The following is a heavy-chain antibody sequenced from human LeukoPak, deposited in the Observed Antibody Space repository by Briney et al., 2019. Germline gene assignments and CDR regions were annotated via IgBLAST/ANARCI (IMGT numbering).Heavy chain of an antibody. CDR2: IYNRGST. D-gene: IGHD4-17*01. Sequence: PSQTLSLTCTVSGGSISSVGYYWSWIRQHPGKGLEWIGYIYNRGSTYYNPSSNTLITISVDTSKNQFSLKLSSVTAADTAVYYCARVSDYGDIDNWGQGTLVTVSS. J-gene: IGHJ4*02. V-gene: IGHV4-31*01. CDR3: ARVSDYGDIDN. CDR1: GGSISSVGYY.